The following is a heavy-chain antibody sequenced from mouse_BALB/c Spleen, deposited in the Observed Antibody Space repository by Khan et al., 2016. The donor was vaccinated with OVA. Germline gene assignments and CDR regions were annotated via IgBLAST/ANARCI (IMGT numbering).Heavy chain of an antibody. D-gene: IGHD2-2*01. CDR1: GYSFTSYY. CDR3: TRHGYVAWFTY. J-gene: IGHJ3*01. Sequence: VQLQQSGPELMKPGASVKMSCKASGYSFTSYYIHWVKSSRKNGEWFGCINPSSGGITYYQKYQGKATLTADKASNTAYIHLSNLTSEDSAVYYCTRHGYVAWFTYWGQGTLVIVSA. CDR2: INPSSGGI. V-gene: IGHV1-42*01.